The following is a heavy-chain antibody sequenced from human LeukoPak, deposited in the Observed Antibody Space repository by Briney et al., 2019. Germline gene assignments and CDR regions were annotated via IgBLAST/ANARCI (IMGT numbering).Heavy chain of an antibody. Sequence: SPQTLSLTCTVSGGSISSGDYYWSWIRQPPGKGVEGIGYIYYSGSTYYNPSLKGRVTISVDTSKNQFSLKLSSVTAADTAVYYCARERPDYYGSGSYLLDWGQGTLVTVSS. CDR2: IYYSGST. CDR1: GGSISSGDYY. J-gene: IGHJ4*02. V-gene: IGHV4-30-4*01. D-gene: IGHD3-10*01. CDR3: ARERPDYYGSGSYLLD.